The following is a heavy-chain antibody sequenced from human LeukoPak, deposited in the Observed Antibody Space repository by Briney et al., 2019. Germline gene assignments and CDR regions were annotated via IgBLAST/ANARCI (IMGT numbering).Heavy chain of an antibody. D-gene: IGHD2-15*01. V-gene: IGHV4-59*12. CDR3: ARESYCSGGSCYSALDY. CDR1: GGSISSYY. CDR2: IYYSGST. Sequence: SETLSLTCTVSGGSISSYYWSWIRQPPGKGLEWIGYIYYSGSTNYNPSLKSRVTISVDTSKNQFSLKLSSVTAADTAVYYCARESYCSGGSCYSALDYWGQGTLVTVSS. J-gene: IGHJ4*02.